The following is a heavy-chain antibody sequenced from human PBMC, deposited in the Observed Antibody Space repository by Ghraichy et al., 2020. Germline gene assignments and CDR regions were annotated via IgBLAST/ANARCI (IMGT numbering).Heavy chain of an antibody. CDR1: GGSISSGDYY. CDR3: ARDGGGSYWGTALDY. Sequence: SQTLSLTCTVSGGSISSGDYYWSWIRQPPGKGLEWIGYIYYSGSTYYNPSLKSRVTISVDTSKNQFLLKLSSVTAADTAVYYCARDGGGSYWGTALDYWGQGTLVTVSS. V-gene: IGHV4-30-4*01. CDR2: IYYSGST. J-gene: IGHJ4*02. D-gene: IGHD1-26*01.